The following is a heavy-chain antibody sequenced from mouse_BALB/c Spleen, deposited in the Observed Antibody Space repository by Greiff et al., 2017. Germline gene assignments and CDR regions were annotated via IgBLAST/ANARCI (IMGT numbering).Heavy chain of an antibody. J-gene: IGHJ3*01. Sequence: VQLQESGAELARPGASVKLSCKASGYTFTSYWMQWVKQRPGQGLEWIGAIYPGDGDTRYTQKFKGKATLTADKSSSTAYMQLSSLASEDSAVYYCARSTVVATESWFAYWGQGTLVTVSA. D-gene: IGHD1-1*01. CDR2: IYPGDGDT. V-gene: IGHV1-87*01. CDR3: ARSTVVATESWFAY. CDR1: GYTFTSYW.